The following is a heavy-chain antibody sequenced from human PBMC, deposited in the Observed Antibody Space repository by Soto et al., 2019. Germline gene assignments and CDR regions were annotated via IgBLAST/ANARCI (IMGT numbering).Heavy chain of an antibody. CDR3: ARDYPGHLNWFDP. Sequence: TSETLSLTCAVSGGSISSSNWWSWVRQPPGKGLEWIGEIYHSGSTNYNPSLKSRVTISVDKSKNQFSLKLSSVTAADTAVYYCARDYPGHLNWFDPWGQGTLVTVSS. CDR1: GGSISSSNW. J-gene: IGHJ5*02. V-gene: IGHV4-4*02. CDR2: IYHSGST.